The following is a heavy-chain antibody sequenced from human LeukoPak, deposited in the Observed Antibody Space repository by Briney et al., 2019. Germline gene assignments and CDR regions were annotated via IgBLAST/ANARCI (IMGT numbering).Heavy chain of an antibody. D-gene: IGHD3-22*01. Sequence: ASVKVSCKASGGTFSSYAISWVRQAPGQGLEWTGIINPSGGSTSYAQKFQGRVTMTRDMSTSTVYMELSSLRSEDTAVYYCAINYYDSSGYYYWGQGTLVTVSS. CDR1: GGTFSSYA. CDR2: INPSGGST. V-gene: IGHV1-46*01. J-gene: IGHJ4*02. CDR3: AINYYDSSGYYY.